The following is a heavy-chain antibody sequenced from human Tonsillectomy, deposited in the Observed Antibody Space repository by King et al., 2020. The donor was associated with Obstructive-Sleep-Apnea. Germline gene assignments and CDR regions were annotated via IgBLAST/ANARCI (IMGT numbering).Heavy chain of an antibody. CDR2: IFLSDEK. J-gene: IGHJ4*02. Sequence: TLKESGPVLVKPTETLTLTCTVSGFSLSVAGMGVSWFRQPPGKALEWLALIFLSDEKYYSTSLKSRLTISKDTSKSQVVLTMTNMDPVDTATYYCARIGYCDYIRCLNYDYWGQGALVTVSS. V-gene: IGHV2-26*01. CDR1: GFSLSVAGMG. D-gene: IGHD2-15*01. CDR3: ARIGYCDYIRCLNYDY.